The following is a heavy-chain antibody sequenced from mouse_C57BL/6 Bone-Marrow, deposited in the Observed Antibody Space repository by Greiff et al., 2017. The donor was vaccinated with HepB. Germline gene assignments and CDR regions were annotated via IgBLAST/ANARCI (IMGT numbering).Heavy chain of an antibody. CDR3: ANSPYYYGAWFAY. J-gene: IGHJ3*01. CDR2: IHPNSGST. Sequence: VKLQQPGAELVKPGASVKLSCKASGYTFTSYWMHWVKQRPGQGLEWIGMIHPNSGSTNYNEKFKSKATLTVDKSSSTAYMQLSSLTSEDSAVYYCANSPYYYGAWFAYWGQGTLVTVSA. CDR1: GYTFTSYW. D-gene: IGHD1-1*01. V-gene: IGHV1-64*01.